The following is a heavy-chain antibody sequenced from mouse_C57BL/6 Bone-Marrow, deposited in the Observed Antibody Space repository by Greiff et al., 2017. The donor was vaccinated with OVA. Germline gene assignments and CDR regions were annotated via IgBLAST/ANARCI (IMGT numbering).Heavy chain of an antibody. CDR2: IDPENGDT. J-gene: IGHJ3*01. CDR3: TTIATVGGFAY. V-gene: IGHV14-4*01. D-gene: IGHD1-1*01. Sequence: VQLKQSGAELVRPGASVKLSCTASGFNIKDDYMHWVKQRPEQGLEWIGWIDPENGDTEYASKFQGKATITADTSSNTAYLQLSSLTSEDTAVYYCTTIATVGGFAYWGQGTLVTVSA. CDR1: GFNIKDDY.